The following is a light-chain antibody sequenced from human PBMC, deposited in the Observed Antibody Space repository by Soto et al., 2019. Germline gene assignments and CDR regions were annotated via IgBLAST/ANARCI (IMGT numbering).Light chain of an antibody. J-gene: IGLJ2*01. CDR3: QTWGSGTVV. V-gene: IGLV4-69*01. CDR2: LNSDGSH. Sequence: QSVLTQSPSASASLGASVKLTCTLSSGHGSYAIAWHQQQPEKGPRYLMKLNSDGSHSKGDGIPDRFSGPSSGAERYLTISSLQSEDEADYYCQTWGSGTVVFGGGTKLTVL. CDR1: SGHGSYA.